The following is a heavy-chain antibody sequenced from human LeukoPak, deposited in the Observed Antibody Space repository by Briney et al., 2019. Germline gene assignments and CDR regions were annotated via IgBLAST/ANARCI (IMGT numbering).Heavy chain of an antibody. CDR2: IYSGGST. D-gene: IGHD3-16*02. CDR3: ARDRRTGRLAELSLDPCFDY. CDR1: GYTVSSNY. Sequence: GGSLRLSCAASGYTVSSNYMSWVRQAPGKGLEWVSVIYSGGSTYYADSVKGRFTISRDNSKNTLYLQMNSLRAEDTAVYYCARDRRTGRLAELSLDPCFDYWGQGTLVTVSS. J-gene: IGHJ4*02. V-gene: IGHV3-53*01.